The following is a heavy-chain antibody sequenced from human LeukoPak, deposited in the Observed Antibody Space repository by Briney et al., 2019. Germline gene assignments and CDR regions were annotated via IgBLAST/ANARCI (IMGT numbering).Heavy chain of an antibody. D-gene: IGHD3-3*01. Sequence: SETLSLTCAVYGGSFSGYYWSWIRQPPGKGLEWIGEINHSGSTNYNPSLKSRVTISVDTSKNQFSLKLSSVTAADTAVYYCARDPRITILDYWGQGTLVTVSS. V-gene: IGHV4-34*01. J-gene: IGHJ4*02. CDR3: ARDPRITILDY. CDR2: INHSGST. CDR1: GGSFSGYY.